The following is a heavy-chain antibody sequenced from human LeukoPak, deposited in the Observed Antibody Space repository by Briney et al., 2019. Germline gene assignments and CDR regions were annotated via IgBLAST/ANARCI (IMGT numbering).Heavy chain of an antibody. CDR2: ISYDGSNK. J-gene: IGHJ6*02. V-gene: IGHV3-30*18. Sequence: GGSLGLSCAASGFIFSSYGMHWVRQAPGKGLEWVAVISYDGSNKYYADSVKGRFTISRDNSKNTLYLQMNSLRAEDTAVYYCAKGGSPRYYYGMDVWGQGTTVTVSS. D-gene: IGHD1-26*01. CDR1: GFIFSSYG. CDR3: AKGGSPRYYYGMDV.